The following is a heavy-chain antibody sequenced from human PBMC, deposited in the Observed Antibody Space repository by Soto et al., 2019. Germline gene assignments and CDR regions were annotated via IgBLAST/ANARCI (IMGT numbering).Heavy chain of an antibody. D-gene: IGHD1-1*01. J-gene: IGHJ6*02. CDR1: GGTFSSSA. CDR2: IIPLFRTP. Sequence: QVQLVQSGAEMKEPGSSVKVSCKTSGGTFSSSAISWLRQAPGQGLEWMGGIIPLFRTPDYAQQFQGRGTIAADQSTSTAARELSSLRSEDTAVYYCARDNDRLQLGRNYYYILDGWGQGTTIPVSS. V-gene: IGHV1-69*12. CDR3: ARDNDRLQLGRNYYYILDG.